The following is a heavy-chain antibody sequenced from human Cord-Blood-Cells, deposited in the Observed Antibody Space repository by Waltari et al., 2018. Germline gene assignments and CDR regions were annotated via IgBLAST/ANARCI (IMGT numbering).Heavy chain of an antibody. Sequence: QLQLQESGPGLVKPSETLSLTCTVSGGSISSSSYYWGWIRQPPGKGLEWIGSIYYSGSTYYNPSLKSRVTISVDTSKNHFSLKLSSVTAADTAVYYCARHRDLAWYFDYWGQGTLVTVSS. J-gene: IGHJ4*02. D-gene: IGHD3-10*01. CDR2: IYYSGST. V-gene: IGHV4-39*01. CDR1: GGSISSSSYY. CDR3: ARHRDLAWYFDY.